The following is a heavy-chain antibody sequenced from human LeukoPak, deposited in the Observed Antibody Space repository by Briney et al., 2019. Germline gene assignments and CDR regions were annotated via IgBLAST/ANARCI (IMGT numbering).Heavy chain of an antibody. CDR1: GGTISSSSYY. Sequence: PSETLSLTCTVSGGTISSSSYYWGWIRQPPGKGLEWIGSIYYSGSTYYNPSLKSRVTISVDTSKNQFSLKLSSVTAADTAVYYCARVADIVVPTDYFDYWGQGTLVTVSS. D-gene: IGHD2-15*01. J-gene: IGHJ4*02. CDR2: IYYSGST. V-gene: IGHV4-39*07. CDR3: ARVADIVVPTDYFDY.